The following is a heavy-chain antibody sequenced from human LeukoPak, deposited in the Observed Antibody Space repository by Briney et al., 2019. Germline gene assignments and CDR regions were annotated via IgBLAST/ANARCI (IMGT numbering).Heavy chain of an antibody. CDR3: ANNGYSYGSP. CDR1: GGSISSSSYY. D-gene: IGHD5-18*01. V-gene: IGHV4-39*01. J-gene: IGHJ5*02. CDR2: IYYSGST. Sequence: SETLSLTCTVSGGSISSSSYYWGWIRQPPGKGLEWIGSIYYSGSTYYNPSLKSRVTISVDTSKNQFSLKLSSVTAADTAVYYCANNGYSYGSPWGQGTLVTVSS.